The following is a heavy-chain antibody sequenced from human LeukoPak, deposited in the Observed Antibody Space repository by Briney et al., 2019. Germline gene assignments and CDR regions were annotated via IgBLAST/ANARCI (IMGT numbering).Heavy chain of an antibody. D-gene: IGHD1-26*01. V-gene: IGHV3-15*01. CDR2: VKSKTDGGTT. Sequence: GSLNLSCAASGFPFINAWMNWVRQVPGKGLEWVGRVKSKTDGGTTDYAAPVEGRFTISRDDSKTTLYLQMNSLKTEDTAVYYCTSDPRIGRYFDYWGQGALVTVSS. CDR3: TSDPRIGRYFDY. J-gene: IGHJ4*02. CDR1: GFPFINAW.